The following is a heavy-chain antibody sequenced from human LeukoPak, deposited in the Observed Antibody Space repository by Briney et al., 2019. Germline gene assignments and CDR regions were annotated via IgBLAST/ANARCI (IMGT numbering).Heavy chain of an antibody. CDR3: ARGYCSPGSCYYYDH. CDR2: IHYSGST. J-gene: IGHJ4*02. D-gene: IGHD2-15*01. CDR1: GGSMSNYF. V-gene: IGHV4-59*01. Sequence: SETLSLTCTVSGGSMSNYFWSWIRQPPGKGLEWIGHIHYSGSTNYDPSLKSRVTISVDTSKNQFSLRLSSVTAADTAVYYCARGYCSPGSCYYYDHWGQGALVTVSS.